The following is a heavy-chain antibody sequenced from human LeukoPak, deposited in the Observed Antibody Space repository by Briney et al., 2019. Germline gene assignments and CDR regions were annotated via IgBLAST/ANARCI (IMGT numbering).Heavy chain of an antibody. V-gene: IGHV1-69*13. CDR3: ARAEFGTMIVPPRL. D-gene: IGHD3-22*01. Sequence: SVTVSCTASGGTFSSYAISWVRQAPGQGLEWMGGIIPIFGTANYAQKFQGRVTITADESTSTAYMELSSLRSEDTAVYYCARAEFGTMIVPPRLWGQGTLVTVSS. J-gene: IGHJ4*02. CDR2: IIPIFGTA. CDR1: GGTFSSYA.